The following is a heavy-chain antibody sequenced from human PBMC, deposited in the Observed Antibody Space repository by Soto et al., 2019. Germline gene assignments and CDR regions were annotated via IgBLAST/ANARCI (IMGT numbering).Heavy chain of an antibody. CDR1: GFTVSSNY. CDR3: ARPTYSSSSSYYYYGMDV. CDR2: VYSGGST. Sequence: GGSLRLSCAASGFTVSSNYTSWVRQAPGKGLEWVSVVYSGGSTYYADSVKGRFTISRDNSKNTLYLQMNSLRAEDTAVYYCARPTYSSSSSYYYYGMDVWGQGTTVTVSS. J-gene: IGHJ6*02. D-gene: IGHD6-6*01. V-gene: IGHV3-53*01.